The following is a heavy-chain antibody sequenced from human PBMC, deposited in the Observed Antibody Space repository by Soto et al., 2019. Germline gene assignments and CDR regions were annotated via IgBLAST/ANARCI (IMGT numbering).Heavy chain of an antibody. CDR2: ISAYNGNT. CDR1: GYTFTSYG. D-gene: IGHD6-13*01. Sequence: QVQLVQSGAEVKKPGASVKVSCKASGYTFTSYGISWVRQAPGQGLEWMGWISAYNGNTNYAQKLQGRVTKTTDTSTSTAYMALRGLRSDDTAVYYCARVEVTAAALDWFDPWGQGTLVTVSS. J-gene: IGHJ5*02. V-gene: IGHV1-18*01. CDR3: ARVEVTAAALDWFDP.